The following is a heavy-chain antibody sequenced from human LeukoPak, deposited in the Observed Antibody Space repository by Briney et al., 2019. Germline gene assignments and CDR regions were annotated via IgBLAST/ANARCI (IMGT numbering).Heavy chain of an antibody. Sequence: PGRSLRLSCAAYGFTFSNFGMYWVRQAPGKGLEWVAVTSYDGSNKYYADSVRGRFTISRDNSKNTLYLQMNSLRLDDTAVYYCARDKYGYNTPIDYWGQGTLVTVSS. D-gene: IGHD5-24*01. V-gene: IGHV3-30-3*01. CDR2: TSYDGSNK. J-gene: IGHJ4*02. CDR3: ARDKYGYNTPIDY. CDR1: GFTFSNFG.